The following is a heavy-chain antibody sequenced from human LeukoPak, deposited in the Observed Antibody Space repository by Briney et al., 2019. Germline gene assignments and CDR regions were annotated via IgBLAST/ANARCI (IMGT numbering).Heavy chain of an antibody. V-gene: IGHV4-34*01. J-gene: IGHJ6*03. CDR1: GGSFSGYY. CDR2: INHSGST. Sequence: SETLSLTCAVYGGSFSGYYWSWIRQPPGKGLEWIGEINHSGSTNYNPSLKSRVTISVDTSKNQFSLKLSSATAADTAVYYCARTPPKGIAAARYYYYMDVWGKGTTVTISS. D-gene: IGHD6-13*01. CDR3: ARTPPKGIAAARYYYYMDV.